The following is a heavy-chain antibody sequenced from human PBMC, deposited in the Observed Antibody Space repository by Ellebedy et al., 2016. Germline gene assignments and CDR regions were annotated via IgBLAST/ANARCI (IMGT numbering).Heavy chain of an antibody. CDR2: IYPGDPDT. J-gene: IGHJ4*02. CDR3: ARQGHIGGGDY. D-gene: IGHD3-3*01. Sequence: GESLKISCKASGYSFTSYWIGWVRQMPGKGLEWMGNIYPGDPDTRYSPSFQGQFTIAADKSISTAYLQWDSLRASDTAMYYCARQGHIGGGDYWGQGTLVTVSS. CDR1: GYSFTSYW. V-gene: IGHV5-51*01.